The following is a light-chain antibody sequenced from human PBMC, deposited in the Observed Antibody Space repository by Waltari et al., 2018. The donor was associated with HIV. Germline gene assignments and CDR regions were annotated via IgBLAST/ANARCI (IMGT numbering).Light chain of an antibody. CDR1: NIGSKS. CDR2: YNS. CDR3: QVWDNNNEHPWV. V-gene: IGLV3-21*04. Sequence: SYVLTQPPSVSVDPGKTARVTCGGNNIGSKSVHWYQQKPGQAPLLVMHYNSDRPSGIPERFSGSNSGKTATLTINRVEAGDEADYYCQVWDNNNEHPWVFGGGTKLTVL. J-gene: IGLJ3*02.